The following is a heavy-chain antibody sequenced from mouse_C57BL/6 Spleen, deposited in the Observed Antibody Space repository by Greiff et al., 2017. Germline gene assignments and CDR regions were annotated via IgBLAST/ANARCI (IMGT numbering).Heavy chain of an antibody. V-gene: IGHV1-81*01. CDR3: ARNYDYDEDYAMDY. CDR1: GYTFTSYG. J-gene: IGHJ4*01. CDR2: IYPRSGNT. D-gene: IGHD2-4*01. Sequence: QVQLQQSGAELARPGASVKLSCKASGYTFTSYGISSVKQRTGQGLEWIGEIYPRSGNTYYNEKFKGKATLTADKSSSTAYMELRSLTSEDSAVYFCARNYDYDEDYAMDYWGQGTSVTVSS.